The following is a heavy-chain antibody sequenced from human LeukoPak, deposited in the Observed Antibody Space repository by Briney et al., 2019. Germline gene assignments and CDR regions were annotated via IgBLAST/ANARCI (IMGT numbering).Heavy chain of an antibody. V-gene: IGHV1-2*02. J-gene: IGHJ4*02. D-gene: IGHD3-22*01. CDR1: GHTFTAYY. Sequence: ASVKVSCKASGHTFTAYYMFRVRQAPGQGLEWMGWINPNSGGTNYGPKFQGRVTMTRDTSISTAYMELSGLTSDDTAVYFCATYYLDTSARDWGQGTLVTVSS. CDR3: ATYYLDTSARD. CDR2: INPNSGGT.